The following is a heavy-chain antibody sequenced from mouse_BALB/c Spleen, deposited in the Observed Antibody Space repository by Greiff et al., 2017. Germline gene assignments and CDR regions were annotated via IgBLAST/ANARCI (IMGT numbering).Heavy chain of an antibody. CDR1: GFAFSSYD. D-gene: IGHD2-10*02. CDR2: ISSGGGST. CDR3: ARQYGNSWYFDV. J-gene: IGHJ1*01. V-gene: IGHV5-12-1*01. Sequence: EVHLVESGGGLVKPGGSLKLSCAASGFAFSSYDMSWVRQTPEKRLEWVAYISSGGGSTYYPDTVKGRFTISRDNAKNTLYLQMSSLKSEDTAMYYCARQYGNSWYFDVWGAGTTVTVSS.